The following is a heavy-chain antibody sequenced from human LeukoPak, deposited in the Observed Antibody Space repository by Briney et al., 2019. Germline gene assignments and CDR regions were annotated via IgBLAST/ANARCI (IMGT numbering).Heavy chain of an antibody. CDR1: GFTFVDYA. V-gene: IGHV3-9*01. D-gene: IGHD1-1*01. J-gene: IGHJ6*02. Sequence: GGSLRLSCAAPGFTFVDYAMHWVRQAPGKSLECVSRISWNSGSIGYADSVKCRFTISRDNAKNSLYLQMISLRAEETALYYCAKDRARTSNYYYGMDVWGQGTTVTVSS. CDR3: AKDRARTSNYYYGMDV. CDR2: ISWNSGSI.